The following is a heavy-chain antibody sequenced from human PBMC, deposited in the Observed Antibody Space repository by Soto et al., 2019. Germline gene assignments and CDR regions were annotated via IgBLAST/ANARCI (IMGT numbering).Heavy chain of an antibody. CDR2: IYHSGST. V-gene: IGHV4-4*02. J-gene: IGHJ4*02. CDR3: AGSYHYESSGYNLDY. CDR1: NASISSSNW. D-gene: IGHD3-22*01. Sequence: PSETLSLTCTVSNASISSSNWWSWVRQPPGKGLEWIGEIYHSGSTIYNPSLKSRVTLSVDTSKNQFSLKLRSVTAADTAVFYYAGSYHYESSGYNLDYWGLGTLVTVAS.